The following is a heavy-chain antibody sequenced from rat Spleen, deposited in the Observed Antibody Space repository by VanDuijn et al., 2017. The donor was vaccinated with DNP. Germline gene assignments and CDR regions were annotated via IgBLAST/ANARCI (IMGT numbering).Heavy chain of an antibody. V-gene: IGHV5-25*01. CDR3: ARHMDTGPYYAMDV. CDR2: ISTGRGTT. Sequence: EVQLVESGGGLVQPGRSIKLSCVASGFIFSNYYMAWVRQAPAKGLEWVASISTGRGTTYYPDSIKGRLTISRDNSKSTLYLQVDSLRSEDTATYYCARHMDTGPYYAMDVWGQGISVTVSS. CDR1: GFIFSNYY. D-gene: IGHD4-1*01. J-gene: IGHJ4*01.